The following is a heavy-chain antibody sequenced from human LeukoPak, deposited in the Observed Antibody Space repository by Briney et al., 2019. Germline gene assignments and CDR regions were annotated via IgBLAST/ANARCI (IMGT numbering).Heavy chain of an antibody. CDR3: ARDASPIRYYDSSTTTFDY. D-gene: IGHD3-22*01. Sequence: ASVKVSCKASGYTFTSYYMHWVRQAPGQGLEWMGIINPSGGSTSYAQKFQGRVTMTRDTSTSTVYMELSSLRSEDTAVYCCARDASPIRYYDSSTTTFDYWGQGTLVTVSS. J-gene: IGHJ4*02. CDR2: INPSGGST. V-gene: IGHV1-46*03. CDR1: GYTFTSYY.